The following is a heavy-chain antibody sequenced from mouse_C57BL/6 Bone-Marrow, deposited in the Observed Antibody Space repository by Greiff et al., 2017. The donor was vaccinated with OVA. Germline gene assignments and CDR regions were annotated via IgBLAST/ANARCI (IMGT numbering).Heavy chain of an antibody. D-gene: IGHD4-1*01. CDR2: IYPSDSET. CDR3: ARENWNRFAY. CDR1: GYTFTSYW. J-gene: IGHJ3*01. Sequence: QVQLQQPGAELVRPGSSVKLSCKASGYTFTSYWMDWVKQRPGQGLEWIGNIYPSDSETHYNQKFKDKATLTVDKSSSTAYMQLSSLTSEDSAVYYCARENWNRFAYWGQGTLVTVSA. V-gene: IGHV1-61*01.